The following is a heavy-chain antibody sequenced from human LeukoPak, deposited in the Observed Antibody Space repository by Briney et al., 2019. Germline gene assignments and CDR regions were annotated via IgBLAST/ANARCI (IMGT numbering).Heavy chain of an antibody. Sequence: PGGSLRLSCAASGFTFSSYAMSWVRQAPGRGLEWVSAISGSGGSTYYADSVKGRFTISRDNSKNTLYLQMNSLRAEDTAVYYCAKARSSSWYYYDYWGQGTLVTVSS. J-gene: IGHJ4*02. D-gene: IGHD6-13*01. CDR3: AKARSSSWYYYDY. CDR1: GFTFSSYA. CDR2: ISGSGGST. V-gene: IGHV3-23*01.